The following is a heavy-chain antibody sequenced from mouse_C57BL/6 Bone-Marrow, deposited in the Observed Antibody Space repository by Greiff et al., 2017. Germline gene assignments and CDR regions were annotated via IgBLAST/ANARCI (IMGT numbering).Heavy chain of an antibody. CDR2: INYDGSST. CDR1: GFTFSDYY. CDR3: ARRGSNWDAMDY. V-gene: IGHV5-16*01. D-gene: IGHD4-1*01. Sequence: EVKLVESEGGLVQPGSSMKLSCTASGFTFSDYYMAWVRQVPEKGLEWVANINYDGSSTYYLDSLKSRFIISRDNAKNILYLQMSSLKSEDTATYYCARRGSNWDAMDYWGQGTSVTVSS. J-gene: IGHJ4*01.